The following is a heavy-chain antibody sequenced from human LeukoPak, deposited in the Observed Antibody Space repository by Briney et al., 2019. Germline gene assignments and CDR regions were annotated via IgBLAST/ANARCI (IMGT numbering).Heavy chain of an antibody. V-gene: IGHV6-1*01. Sequence: SQTLSLTCAISGDSVSSNSAAWNWIRQSPSRGLEWLGRTYYRSKWYNDYAVSVKGRIAVNPDTSKNQFSLQLNSVTPEDTAVYYCARAKGRSPLFDYWGQGTLVTVSS. D-gene: IGHD6-13*01. CDR3: ARAKGRSPLFDY. J-gene: IGHJ4*02. CDR1: GDSVSSNSAA. CDR2: TYYRSKWYN.